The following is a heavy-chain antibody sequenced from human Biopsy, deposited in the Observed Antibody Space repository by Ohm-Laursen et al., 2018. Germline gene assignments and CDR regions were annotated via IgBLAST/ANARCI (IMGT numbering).Heavy chain of an antibody. D-gene: IGHD3-3*01. Sequence: SLRLSCAASGFTVSDNHPSWIRQAPGKGLQWVSPIYSDGNTYYADSVKGRFTISRDIPRNTLYLQMNSLRAEDTAVYYCARGPGKLWSGYYTWGQGSLVSVSS. CDR2: IYSDGNT. CDR1: GFTVSDNH. V-gene: IGHV3-53*01. CDR3: ARGPGKLWSGYYT. J-gene: IGHJ5*02.